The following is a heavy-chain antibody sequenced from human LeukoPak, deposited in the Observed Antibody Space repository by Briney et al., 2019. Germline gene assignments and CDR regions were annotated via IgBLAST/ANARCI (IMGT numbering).Heavy chain of an antibody. J-gene: IGHJ4*02. CDR3: ARSRGRIVGASRPTLYFDY. CDR2: TYYRSKWYN. V-gene: IGHV6-1*01. D-gene: IGHD1-26*01. CDR1: GDSVSSNSAA. Sequence: SQTLSLTCAISGDSVSSNSAAWNWIRQSPSRGLEWLGRTYYRSKWYNDYAVSVKGRITINPDTSKNQFSLQLNSVTPEDTAVYYCARSRGRIVGASRPTLYFDYWGQGTLVTVSS.